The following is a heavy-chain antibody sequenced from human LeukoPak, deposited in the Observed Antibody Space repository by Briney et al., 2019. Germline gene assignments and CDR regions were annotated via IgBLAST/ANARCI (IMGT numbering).Heavy chain of an antibody. CDR1: GYTFTNYY. Sequence: ASVKVSCKASGYTFTNYYMYWVRQAPGQGLEWMGIINPGTGSTSYAQKFQGRVTMTRDTSTSTVYMELSRLRSEDTAVYYCARAYYYDSSGFYLGGDFWGQGTLVTVSS. D-gene: IGHD3-22*01. CDR2: INPGTGST. J-gene: IGHJ4*02. CDR3: ARAYYYDSSGFYLGGDF. V-gene: IGHV1-46*01.